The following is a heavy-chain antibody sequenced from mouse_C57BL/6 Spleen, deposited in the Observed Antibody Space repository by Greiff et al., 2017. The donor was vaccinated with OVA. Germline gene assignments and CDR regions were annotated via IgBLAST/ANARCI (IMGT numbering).Heavy chain of an antibody. D-gene: IGHD2-3*01. J-gene: IGHJ1*03. CDR2: IYPGDGDT. CDR1: GYAFSSYW. Sequence: QVQLKESGAELVKPGASVKISCKASGYAFSSYWMNWVKQRPGKGLEWIGQIYPGDGDTNYNGKFKGKATLTADKSSSTAYMQLSSLTSEDSAVYFCARGGYDGYYGHFDVWGTGTTVTVSS. CDR3: ARGGYDGYYGHFDV. V-gene: IGHV1-80*01.